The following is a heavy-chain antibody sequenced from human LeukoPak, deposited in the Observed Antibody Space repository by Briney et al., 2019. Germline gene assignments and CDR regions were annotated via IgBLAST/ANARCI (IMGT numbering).Heavy chain of an antibody. CDR1: GFTFSSYA. J-gene: IGHJ4*02. CDR2: ISGSGGST. D-gene: IGHD6-13*01. Sequence: GGSLRLSCAASGFTFSSYAMSWVRQAPGKGLEWVSAISGSGGSTYYADSVKGRFTISRDNSKNTLYLQMNSLRAEDTAVYHCARIAAAGYYFDYWGQGTLVTVSS. CDR3: ARIAAAGYYFDY. V-gene: IGHV3-23*01.